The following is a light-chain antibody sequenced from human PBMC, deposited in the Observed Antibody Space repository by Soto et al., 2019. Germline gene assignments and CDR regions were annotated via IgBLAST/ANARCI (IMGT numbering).Light chain of an antibody. Sequence: QSALTQSRSVSGSPGQSVTISCTGTSSDVGGYNFVSWYQQYPGKAPKLIIYDVTKRPSGVPDRFSGSKSGNTASLTISGLQADDEADYYCLSYAGSYNFVFGSGTKLTVL. CDR2: DVT. J-gene: IGLJ1*01. V-gene: IGLV2-11*01. CDR3: LSYAGSYNFV. CDR1: SSDVGGYNF.